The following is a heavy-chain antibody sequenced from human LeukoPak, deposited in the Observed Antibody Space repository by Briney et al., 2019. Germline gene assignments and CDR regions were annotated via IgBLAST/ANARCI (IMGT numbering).Heavy chain of an antibody. V-gene: IGHV3-11*01. CDR2: ISSSGSTI. J-gene: IGHJ5*02. Sequence: GGSLRLSWAASGFTFSDYYMSWIRQAPGKGLEWVSYISSSGSTIYYADSVKGRFTISRDNAKNSLYLQMNSLRAEDTAVYYCARDLDIVATNDNWFDPWGQGTLVTVSS. D-gene: IGHD5-12*01. CDR3: ARDLDIVATNDNWFDP. CDR1: GFTFSDYY.